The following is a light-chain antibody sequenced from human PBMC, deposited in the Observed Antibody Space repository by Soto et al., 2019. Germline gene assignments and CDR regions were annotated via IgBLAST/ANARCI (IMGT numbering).Light chain of an antibody. CDR1: ESLVHSDGKTY. Sequence: IVLTQTPLSSAVTLGQPAYFSCGSSESLVHSDGKTYLGWLHLRPGQPPRLLIYQISRRPPGVPDRFSGSGAGTNFTLKISRVEPEDVGIFYCMQASQLRTFGQGTKVDIK. V-gene: IGKV2-24*01. J-gene: IGKJ1*01. CDR3: MQASQLRT. CDR2: QIS.